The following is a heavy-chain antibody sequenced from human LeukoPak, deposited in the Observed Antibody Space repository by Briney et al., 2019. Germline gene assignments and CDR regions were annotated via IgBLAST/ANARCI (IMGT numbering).Heavy chain of an antibody. Sequence: GASVKVSCKASGYTFTGYYIHWVRQAPGLGLEWMGWINPNNGDTKYAQNFQGRVTMTRDTSISTAYMELSRLTSDDTAVYYCARWRGYYSFDYWGQGTLVTVSS. CDR2: INPNNGDT. D-gene: IGHD3-3*01. CDR1: GYTFTGYY. V-gene: IGHV1-2*02. J-gene: IGHJ4*02. CDR3: ARWRGYYSFDY.